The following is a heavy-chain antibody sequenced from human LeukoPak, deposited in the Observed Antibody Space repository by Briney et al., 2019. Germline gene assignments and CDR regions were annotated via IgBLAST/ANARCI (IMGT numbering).Heavy chain of an antibody. Sequence: SETLSLTCTVSGGSVSSSSYYWGWIRQPAGKGLEWIGRIYTSGSTNYNPSLKSRVTMSVDTSKNQFSLKLSSVTAADTAVYYCARDEVAGTRNWFDPWGQGTLVTVSS. J-gene: IGHJ5*02. V-gene: IGHV4-61*02. CDR1: GGSVSSSSYY. D-gene: IGHD6-19*01. CDR2: IYTSGST. CDR3: ARDEVAGTRNWFDP.